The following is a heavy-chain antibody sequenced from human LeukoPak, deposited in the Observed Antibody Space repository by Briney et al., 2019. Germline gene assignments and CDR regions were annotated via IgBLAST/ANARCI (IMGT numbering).Heavy chain of an antibody. CDR2: ISSSSSYI. CDR3: TRRCVHITDDAFDI. V-gene: IGHV3-21*04. D-gene: IGHD2-21*01. CDR1: GFTFSSYS. Sequence: PGGSLRLSCAASGFTFSSYSMNWVRQAPGKGLEWVSSISSSSSYIYYADSVKGRFTISRDNAKNSLYLQMNSLRAEDTAVYYCTRRCVHITDDAFDIWGQGTMVTVSS. J-gene: IGHJ3*02.